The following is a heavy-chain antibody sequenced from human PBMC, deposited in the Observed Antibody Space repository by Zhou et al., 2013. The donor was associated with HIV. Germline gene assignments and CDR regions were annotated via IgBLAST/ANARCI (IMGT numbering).Heavy chain of an antibody. CDR3: AIVLPADPYYYYYYMDV. V-gene: IGHV1-18*01. Sequence: QVQLVQSGAEVKKPGASVKVSCKASGYTFTSYGISWVRQAPGQGLEWMGWISAYNGNTNYAQKLQDRVTMTTDTSTSTAYMELRSLRSDDTAVYYCAIVLPADPYYYYYYMDVWGQGTTVSVSS. J-gene: IGHJ6*03. CDR1: GYTFTSYG. CDR2: ISAYNGNT. D-gene: IGHD3-10*01.